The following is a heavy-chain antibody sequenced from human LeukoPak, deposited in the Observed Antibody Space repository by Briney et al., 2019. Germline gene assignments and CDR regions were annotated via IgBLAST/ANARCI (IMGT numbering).Heavy chain of an antibody. Sequence: GRSLRLSCAASGFTFSSYSMNWVRQAPGKGLEWVSSIGGSGSYIYYADSVQGRFTISRDNAKNSLYLQMNSLRAEDTAVYYCARKGSTGWDPLDYWGQGTLVTVSS. J-gene: IGHJ4*02. CDR2: IGGSGSYI. V-gene: IGHV3-21*04. CDR3: ARKGSTGWDPLDY. CDR1: GFTFSSYS. D-gene: IGHD6-19*01.